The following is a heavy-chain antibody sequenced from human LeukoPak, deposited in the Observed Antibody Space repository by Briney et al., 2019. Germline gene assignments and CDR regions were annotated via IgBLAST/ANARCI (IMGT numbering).Heavy chain of an antibody. V-gene: IGHV1-69*13. D-gene: IGHD2-2*01. CDR2: IIPIFGTA. CDR3: AAVVPAVMGYFDY. CDR1: GGTFSSYA. J-gene: IGHJ4*02. Sequence: SVKVSCKASGGTFSSYAISWVRQAPGQGLEWMGGIIPIFGTANYAQKFQGRVTITADESTSTAYMELSSLRSEDTAVYYCAAVVPAVMGYFDYWGQGTLVTVPS.